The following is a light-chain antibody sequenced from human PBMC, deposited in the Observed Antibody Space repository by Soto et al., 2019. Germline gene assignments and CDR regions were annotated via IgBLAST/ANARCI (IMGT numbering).Light chain of an antibody. V-gene: IGKV3-20*01. J-gene: IGKJ2*01. CDR3: HQYGDSAHT. CDR1: QSVRNGA. CDR2: GAS. Sequence: EIVLTQSPGTLSLSPGEGATVSCRASQSVRNGALAWYQQKPSQAPRLLIFGASSRATDVPDRFSGSGSGTHFTLTINRLEPEDFAVYYCHQYGDSAHTFGQGTKLDIK.